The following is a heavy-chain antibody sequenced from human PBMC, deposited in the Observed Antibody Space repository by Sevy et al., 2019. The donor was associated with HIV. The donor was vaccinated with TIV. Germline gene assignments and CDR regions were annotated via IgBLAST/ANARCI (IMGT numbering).Heavy chain of an antibody. Sequence: ASVKVSCKVSGYTLTELSMHWVRQAPGKGLEWMGGFDPEDGETIYAQKFQGRVTMTEDTSTDTAYMELSSLGSEDTAVYYCATADRDYYDSSGYYRVFDYWGQGTLVTVSS. D-gene: IGHD3-22*01. CDR1: GYTLTELS. CDR3: ATADRDYYDSSGYYRVFDY. V-gene: IGHV1-24*01. CDR2: FDPEDGET. J-gene: IGHJ4*02.